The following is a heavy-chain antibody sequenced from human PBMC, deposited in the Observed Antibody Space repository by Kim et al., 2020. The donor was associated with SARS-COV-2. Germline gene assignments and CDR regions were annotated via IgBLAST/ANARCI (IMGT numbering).Heavy chain of an antibody. V-gene: IGHV3-23*01. CDR2: ISGSGGST. Sequence: GGSLRLSCAASGFTFSSYAMSWVRQAPGKGLEWVSAISGSGGSTYYADSVKGRFTISRDNSKNTLYLQMNSLRAEDTAVYYCAKDGDFYYDLPYYFDYWGQGTLVTVSS. J-gene: IGHJ4*02. CDR3: AKDGDFYYDLPYYFDY. D-gene: IGHD3-22*01. CDR1: GFTFSSYA.